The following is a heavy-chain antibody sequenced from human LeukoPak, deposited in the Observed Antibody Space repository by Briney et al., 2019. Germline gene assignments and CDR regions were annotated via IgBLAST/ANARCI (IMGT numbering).Heavy chain of an antibody. D-gene: IGHD1-26*01. CDR2: FDPEDGET. CDR3: ATIAGVGASTFFDY. J-gene: IGHJ4*02. V-gene: IGHV1-24*01. Sequence: ASVKVSCTVSGYTLTELSMHWVRQAPGKGLEWMGGFDPEDGETIYAQKFQGRVTMTEDTSTDTAYMELSSLRSEDTAVYYCATIAGVGASTFFDYWGQGTLVTVSS. CDR1: GYTLTELS.